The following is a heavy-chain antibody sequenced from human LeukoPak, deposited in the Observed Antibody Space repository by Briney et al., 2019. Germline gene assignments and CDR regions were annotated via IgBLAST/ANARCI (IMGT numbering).Heavy chain of an antibody. CDR3: ARAKRYFDWLYPFYFDC. CDR2: ISSSGSDI. J-gene: IGHJ4*02. CDR1: GFTLSSHE. Sequence: PGGSLRLSCTASGFTLSSHEINWVRQAPGKGLEWLAYISSSGSDIHYADSVTGRFIISRDNAKDSLYLQMNSLRADDTAVYYCARAKRYFDWLYPFYFDCWGQGTLVTVSS. V-gene: IGHV3-48*03. D-gene: IGHD3-9*01.